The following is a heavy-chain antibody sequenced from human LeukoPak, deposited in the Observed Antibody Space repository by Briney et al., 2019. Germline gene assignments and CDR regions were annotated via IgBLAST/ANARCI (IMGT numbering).Heavy chain of an antibody. CDR2: INPNSGGT. D-gene: IGHD6-13*01. V-gene: IGHV1-2*02. Sequence: VSVKVSCKASGYTFTGYYMHWVRQAPGQGLEWMGWINPNSGGTNYAQKFQGRVTMTRDTSISTAYMELSRLRSDDTAVYYCAREGGIAAAGTRVGVYWGQGTLVTVSS. J-gene: IGHJ4*02. CDR3: AREGGIAAAGTRVGVY. CDR1: GYTFTGYY.